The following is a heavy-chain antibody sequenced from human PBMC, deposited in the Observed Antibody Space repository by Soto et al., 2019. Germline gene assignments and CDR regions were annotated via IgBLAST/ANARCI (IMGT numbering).Heavy chain of an antibody. J-gene: IGHJ5*02. V-gene: IGHV1-18*01. CDR2: ISAYNGNT. CDR1: GYTFTSYG. Sequence: QVQLVQSGAEVKKPGASVKVSCKASGYTFTSYGISWVRQAPGQGLEWMGWISAYNGNTNYVQKLQGRVTMTTDTSSRTADMELSCLTSDATAVSGCARGGEQLEPVCFDPWGQGTLVTVSS. D-gene: IGHD1-1*01. CDR3: ARGGEQLEPVCFDP.